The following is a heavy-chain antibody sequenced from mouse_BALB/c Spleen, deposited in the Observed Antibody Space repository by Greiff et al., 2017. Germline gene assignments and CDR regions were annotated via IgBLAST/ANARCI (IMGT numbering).Heavy chain of an antibody. CDR1: GYTFTSYW. J-gene: IGHJ4*01. D-gene: IGHD2-14*01. CDR2: IYPGSGST. V-gene: IGHV1S22*01. CDR3: TRSYRYDDGGVMDY. Sequence: LQQPGSELVRPGASVKLSCKASGYTFTSYWMHWVKQRPGQGLEWIGNIYPGSGSTNYDEKFKSKATLTVDTSSSTAYMQLSSLTSEDSAVYYCTRSYRYDDGGVMDYWGQGTSVTVSS.